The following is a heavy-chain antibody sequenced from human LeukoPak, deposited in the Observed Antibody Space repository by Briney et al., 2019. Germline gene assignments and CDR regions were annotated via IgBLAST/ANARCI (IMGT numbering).Heavy chain of an antibody. CDR2: VYYSGST. J-gene: IGHJ6*02. CDR1: GGSISSYY. Sequence: SETLSLTCTVSGGSISSYYWSWIRQPPGKGLEWIGYVYYSGSTNYNPSLKSRVTISVDTSKNQFSLKLSSVTAADTAVYYCARDGGYSYGYFDYYYYGMDVWGQGTTVTVSS. D-gene: IGHD5-18*01. V-gene: IGHV4-59*01. CDR3: ARDGGYSYGYFDYYYYGMDV.